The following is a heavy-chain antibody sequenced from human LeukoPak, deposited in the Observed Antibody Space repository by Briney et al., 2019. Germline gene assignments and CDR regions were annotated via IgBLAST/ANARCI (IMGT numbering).Heavy chain of an antibody. CDR2: ISSSSSTI. D-gene: IGHD4-17*01. CDR1: GFTFSSYS. CDR3: ARIGCGLRPNYYYYYMDV. V-gene: IGHV3-48*04. Sequence: GGSLRLSCAASGFTFSSYSMNWVRQAPGKGLEWVSYISSSSSTIYYADSVKGRFTISRDNAKNSLYLQMNSLRAEDTAVYYCARIGCGLRPNYYYYYMDVWGKGTTVTVSS. J-gene: IGHJ6*03.